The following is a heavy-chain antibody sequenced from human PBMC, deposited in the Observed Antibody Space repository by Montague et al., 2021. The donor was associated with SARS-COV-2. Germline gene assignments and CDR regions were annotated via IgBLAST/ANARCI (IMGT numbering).Heavy chain of an antibody. CDR1: GGSVSSGSYY. CDR3: ARDPWRITIFGVVTRYGMDV. Sequence: SETLSLTCIVSGGSVSSGSYYWSWIRQPPGKGLEWIGYIYYSGSTNYNPSLKSRVTISVGTSKNQFSLKLSSVTAADTAVYYCARDPWRITIFGVVTRYGMDVGAKEPRSPSP. V-gene: IGHV4-61*01. D-gene: IGHD3-3*01. CDR2: IYYSGST. J-gene: IGHJ6*02.